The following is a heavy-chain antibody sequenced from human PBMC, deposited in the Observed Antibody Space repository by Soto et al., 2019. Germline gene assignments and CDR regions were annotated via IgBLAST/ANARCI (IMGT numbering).Heavy chain of an antibody. CDR1: GGSISSYY. V-gene: IGHV4-59*01. D-gene: IGHD3-3*01. Sequence: SETLSLTCTVSGGSISSYYWSWIRQPPGKGLEWIGYIYYSGSTNYNPSLKSRVTISVDTSKNQFSLKLSSVTAADTAVYYCARASYYDFWSGYYHYYFDYWGQGTLV. CDR2: IYYSGST. CDR3: ARASYYDFWSGYYHYYFDY. J-gene: IGHJ4*02.